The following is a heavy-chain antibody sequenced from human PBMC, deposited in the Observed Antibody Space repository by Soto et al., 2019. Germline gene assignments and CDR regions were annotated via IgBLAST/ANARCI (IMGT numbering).Heavy chain of an antibody. CDR2: IKKDGSQK. Sequence: EVQLVESGGDLVQPGGSLRLSCAASGFTFSHYWMTWVRQAPGKGLEWVANIKKDGSQKNYVDSVKGRFTVSRDNAKISLYLQVNSVRAEDTAMCYCARSGNEVDYWGQGTLVIVSS. CDR1: GFTFSHYW. J-gene: IGHJ4*02. CDR3: ARSGNEVDY. D-gene: IGHD2-8*01. V-gene: IGHV3-7*01.